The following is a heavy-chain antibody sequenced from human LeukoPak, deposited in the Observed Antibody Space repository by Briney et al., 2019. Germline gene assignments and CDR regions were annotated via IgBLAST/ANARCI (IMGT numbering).Heavy chain of an antibody. D-gene: IGHD3-3*01. J-gene: IGHJ4*02. V-gene: IGHV4-30-4*01. CDR3: ARASNFWSGYYSSYYFDY. CDR2: IYYSGSI. CDR1: GGSISSGDYY. Sequence: PSETLSLTCTVSGGSISSGDYYWSWIRQPPGKGLEWIGYIYYSGSIYYNPSLKSRVTISGDTSRNQFSLKLSSVTAADTAVYYCARASNFWSGYYSSYYFDYWGQGTLVTVSS.